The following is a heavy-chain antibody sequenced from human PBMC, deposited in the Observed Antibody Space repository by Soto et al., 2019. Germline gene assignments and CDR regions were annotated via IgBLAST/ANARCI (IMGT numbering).Heavy chain of an antibody. J-gene: IGHJ4*02. CDR1: GYSISSGYY. CDR3: ERDSKGGITGTKFDY. V-gene: IGHV4-38-2*02. Sequence: SETLSLTCAVSGYSISSGYYWGWLRQPPGKGLEWIGSIYHSGSTYYNPSLKSRVTISVDTSKNQFSLKLSSVTAADTAVYYCERDSKGGITGTKFDYWGQGTLVPAYS. D-gene: IGHD1-7*01. CDR2: IYHSGST.